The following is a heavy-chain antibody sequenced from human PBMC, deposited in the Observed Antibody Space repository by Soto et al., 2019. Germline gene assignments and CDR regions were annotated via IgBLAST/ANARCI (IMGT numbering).Heavy chain of an antibody. CDR3: SKGRLSFDF. CDR1: GFTFSSYA. CDR2: ISYDGSNK. J-gene: IGHJ4*02. V-gene: IGHV3-30-3*01. Sequence: PGGSLRLSCAASGFTFSSYALHWVRQAPGKGLEWVVAISYDGSNKYYADSVKGRFSISRDNSKNILYLQMNNLRVEDTAIYYCSKGRLSFDFWGPGTLVTVSS.